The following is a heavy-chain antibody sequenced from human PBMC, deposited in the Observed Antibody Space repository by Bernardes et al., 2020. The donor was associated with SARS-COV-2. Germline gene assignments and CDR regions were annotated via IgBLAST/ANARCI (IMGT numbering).Heavy chain of an antibody. J-gene: IGHJ6*02. D-gene: IGHD3-10*01. Sequence: VGSLRLSCKASGFTFSSYWMHWGRQVPGKGLVWVSRITPDGTKGDYADSVKGRFTISRDNARNTLSLQMNSLRAEDTGVYYCATGGFGGSAPGMDAWGQGTTVTVSS. CDR3: ATGGFGGSAPGMDA. CDR2: ITPDGTKG. CDR1: GFTFSSYW. V-gene: IGHV3-74*01.